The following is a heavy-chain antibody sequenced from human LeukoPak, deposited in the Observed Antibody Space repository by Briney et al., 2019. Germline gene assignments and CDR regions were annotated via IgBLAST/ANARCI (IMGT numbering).Heavy chain of an antibody. V-gene: IGHV4-39*07. D-gene: IGHD5-18*01. J-gene: IGHJ3*02. CDR2: IYYIGST. CDR3: AREDGTAMDNAFDI. CDR1: GGSIISTDDY. Sequence: PSETLSLTCTVSGGSIISTDDYWGWIRQPPGKGPEWIGSIYYIGSTYHNPSIKSRITISEDPTKNEFSLKLRSVTAADTAVYYCAREDGTAMDNAFDIWSQGTMVTVSS.